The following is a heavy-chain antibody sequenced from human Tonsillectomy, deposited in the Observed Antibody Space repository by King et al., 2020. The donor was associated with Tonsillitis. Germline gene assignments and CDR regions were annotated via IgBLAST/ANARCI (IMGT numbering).Heavy chain of an antibody. J-gene: IGHJ4*02. D-gene: IGHD1-26*01. V-gene: IGHV4-39*01. Sequence: LQLQESGPGVVKPSETLSLTCTASGGSISSSDHYWAWIRQPPGKGLEWIGYMYYSGTIFYNPSLKSRITISGGTSENRFSLKLSSVTAADTAVYFCARSVSGSFDYWGQGALVTVSS. CDR2: MYYSGTI. CDR3: ARSVSGSFDY. CDR1: GGSISSSDHY.